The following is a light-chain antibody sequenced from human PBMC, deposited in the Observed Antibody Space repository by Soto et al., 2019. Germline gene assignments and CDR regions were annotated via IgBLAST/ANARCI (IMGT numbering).Light chain of an antibody. CDR2: EVS. CDR1: SSDIGGSNY. V-gene: IGLV2-14*01. CDR3: SSYTSISTAV. J-gene: IGLJ1*01. Sequence: QSVLTQPASVSGSPGQSITISCTGTSSDIGGSNYVSWYQQHPGKAPKLMIFEVSNRPSGVSNRFSGSKSGNTASLTISGLQAEDEADYYCSSYTSISTAVFGTGTQLTVL.